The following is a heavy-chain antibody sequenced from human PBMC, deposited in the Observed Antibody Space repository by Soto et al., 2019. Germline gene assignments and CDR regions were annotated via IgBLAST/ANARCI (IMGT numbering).Heavy chain of an antibody. CDR3: AKDGPPAEMAKIRFEY. CDR2: ISGSGGST. Sequence: GGSLRLSCAASGFTFSSYAMSWVRQAPGKGLEWVSAISGSGGSTYYADSVKGRFTISRDNSKNTLYLQMNSLRAEDTAVYYCAKDGPPAEMAKIRFEYWGQGTLVTVSS. CDR1: GFTFSSYA. J-gene: IGHJ4*02. D-gene: IGHD5-12*01. V-gene: IGHV3-23*01.